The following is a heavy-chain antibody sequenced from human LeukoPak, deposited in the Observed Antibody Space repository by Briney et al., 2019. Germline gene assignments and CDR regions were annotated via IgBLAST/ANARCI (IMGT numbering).Heavy chain of an antibody. CDR1: GFTFSRYA. D-gene: IGHD3-22*01. V-gene: IGHV3-30-3*01. Sequence: PGRSLRLSCAASGFTFSRYAMHWVRQAPGKGLEWVAVISYDGSNKYYADSVKGRFIISRDSSKNTLYLQMNSLRAEDTAVYYCASHYDTSGYHYFDFRGQGTLVTVSS. J-gene: IGHJ4*02. CDR2: ISYDGSNK. CDR3: ASHYDTSGYHYFDF.